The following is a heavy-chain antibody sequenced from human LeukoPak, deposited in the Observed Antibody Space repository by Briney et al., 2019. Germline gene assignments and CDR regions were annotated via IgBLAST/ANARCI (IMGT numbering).Heavy chain of an antibody. V-gene: IGHV1-2*02. Sequence: ASVKVSCKASGYTSTGYYMHWVRQAPGQGLEWMGWINPNSGGTNYAQKFQGRVTMTRDTSISTAYMELSRLRSDDTAVYYCARAKGVEMATILFDYWGQGTLVSVSS. J-gene: IGHJ4*02. D-gene: IGHD5-24*01. CDR3: ARAKGVEMATILFDY. CDR2: INPNSGGT. CDR1: GYTSTGYY.